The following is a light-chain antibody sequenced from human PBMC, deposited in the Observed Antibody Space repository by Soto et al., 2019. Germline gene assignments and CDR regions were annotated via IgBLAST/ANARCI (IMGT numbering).Light chain of an antibody. CDR3: QHYSNWPPWT. J-gene: IGKJ1*01. V-gene: IGKV3-15*01. CDR1: QSVSSN. CDR2: GAS. Sequence: EIVMTHSPATLSVSPGERATLSCRASQSVSSNLAWYQQKPGQAPRLLIYGASTRAAGIPARFSGSGSGTEFTLTISSLQSEDFAVYYCQHYSNWPPWTFGQGTKVEIK.